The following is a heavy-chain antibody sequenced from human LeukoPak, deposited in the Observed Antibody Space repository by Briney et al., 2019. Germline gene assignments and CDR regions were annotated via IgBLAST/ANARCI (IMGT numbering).Heavy chain of an antibody. Sequence: PSETLSLTCTVSGGSISNYYWSWIRQPPGKGLQWIGYVYVSGYTNYNPSLKSRVTISVDTSKNQFSLKLSSVTAADTAVYYCARTSSGSYLGYWGRGTLVTVSS. V-gene: IGHV4-59*01. CDR3: ARTSSGSYLGY. D-gene: IGHD1-26*01. CDR2: VYVSGYT. CDR1: GGSISNYY. J-gene: IGHJ4*02.